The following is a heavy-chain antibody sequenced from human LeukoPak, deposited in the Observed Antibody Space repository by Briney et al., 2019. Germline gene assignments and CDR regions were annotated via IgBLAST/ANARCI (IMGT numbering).Heavy chain of an antibody. V-gene: IGHV3-66*01. CDR1: GFTGSSNY. CDR3: ARVSGTGYYGMDV. D-gene: IGHD3-10*01. Sequence: GGSLRLSCAASGFTGSSNYMSWVRQAPGKRLEWVAVIYSGGSTYYADSVKGRFTISRDNSKNTLYLQMNSLRAEDTAVYYCARVSGTGYYGMDVWGQGTTVTVSS. CDR2: IYSGGST. J-gene: IGHJ6*02.